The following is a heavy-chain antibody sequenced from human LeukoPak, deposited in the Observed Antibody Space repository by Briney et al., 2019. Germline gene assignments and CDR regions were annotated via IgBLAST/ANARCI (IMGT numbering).Heavy chain of an antibody. V-gene: IGHV3-30-3*01. Sequence: GGSLRLSCTASGFTISTNYMSWVRQAPGKGLEWVAVLSYDGGDKYYADSVKGRFTISRDNTKNSLYLQMNSLRAEDTAVYFCARDINYCTPTLCHRNWFDPWGQGTLVTVSS. CDR3: ARDINYCTPTLCHRNWFDP. J-gene: IGHJ5*02. D-gene: IGHD2-8*01. CDR2: LSYDGGDK. CDR1: GFTISTNY.